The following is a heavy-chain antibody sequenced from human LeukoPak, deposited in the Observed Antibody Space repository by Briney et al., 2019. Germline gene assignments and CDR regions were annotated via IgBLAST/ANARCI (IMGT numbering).Heavy chain of an antibody. CDR1: GGSISSGGFY. Sequence: PSETLSLTCTVSGGSISSGGFYWSWIRQYPGKGLEWIGTMYYSGSTYYNPSLKSRVNILVDASKNQFSLKLSSVTAADTAVYYCAREVVSSPSYFDSWGQGTLVTVSS. CDR2: MYYSGST. J-gene: IGHJ4*02. V-gene: IGHV4-31*03. D-gene: IGHD2-15*01. CDR3: AREVVSSPSYFDS.